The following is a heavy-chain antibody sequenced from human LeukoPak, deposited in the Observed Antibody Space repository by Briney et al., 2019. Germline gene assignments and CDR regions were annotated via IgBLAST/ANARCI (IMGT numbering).Heavy chain of an antibody. CDR1: GGSISSYY. CDR2: IYTSGST. Sequence: SETLSLTCTVSGGSISSYYWSWIRQPAGKGLEWIGRIYTSGSTNYNPSLKSRVTMSVDTSKNQFSLKLSSVTAADTAVYYCARDSQYYYDSSGYYLDYWGQGTLVTVSS. D-gene: IGHD3-22*01. J-gene: IGHJ4*02. CDR3: ARDSQYYYDSSGYYLDY. V-gene: IGHV4-4*07.